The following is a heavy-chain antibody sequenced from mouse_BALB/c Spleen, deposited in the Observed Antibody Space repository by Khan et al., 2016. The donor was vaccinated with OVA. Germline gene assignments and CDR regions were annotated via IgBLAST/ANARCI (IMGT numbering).Heavy chain of an antibody. J-gene: IGHJ3*01. V-gene: IGHV5-6*01. Sequence: EVELVESGGDLVKPGGSLKLPCAASGFTFSTYGMSWVRQTPDKRLEWVATISSGGSYTYSPDNAKGRFTISRDNAKNNLYLQMSGLKSEDAAVYYCARLAYYYDSEGFAYWGQGTLVTVSA. CDR1: GFTFSTYG. D-gene: IGHD1-1*01. CDR2: ISSGGSYT. CDR3: ARLAYYYDSEGFAY.